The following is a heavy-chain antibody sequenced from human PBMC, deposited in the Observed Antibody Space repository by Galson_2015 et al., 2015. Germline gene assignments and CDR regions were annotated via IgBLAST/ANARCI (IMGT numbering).Heavy chain of an antibody. CDR3: ARVRSSGWYGKRIDAFDI. D-gene: IGHD6-19*01. CDR1: GDSVSSHSAA. Sequence: CAISGDSVSSHSAAWNWIRQSPSRGLEWLGRTYYRTKWYNDYAVSVKSRITINPDTSDNQFSLQLSSETPEDTDVYYCARVRSSGWYGKRIDAFDIWGQGTMVTVSS. J-gene: IGHJ3*02. V-gene: IGHV6-1*01. CDR2: TYYRTKWYN.